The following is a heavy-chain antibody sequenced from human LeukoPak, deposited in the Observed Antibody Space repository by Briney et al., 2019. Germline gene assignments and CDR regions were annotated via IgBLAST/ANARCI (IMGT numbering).Heavy chain of an antibody. CDR3: AKDGPDIYDFWSGYYNY. CDR2: ISSSGSTI. D-gene: IGHD3-3*01. CDR1: GFTFSDYY. J-gene: IGHJ4*02. V-gene: IGHV3-11*01. Sequence: GGSLRLSCAASGFTFSDYYMSWIRQAPGKGLEWVSYISSSGSTIYYADSVKGQFTISRDNAKNTLYLQMNSLRAEDTAVYYCAKDGPDIYDFWSGYYNYWGQGTLVTVSS.